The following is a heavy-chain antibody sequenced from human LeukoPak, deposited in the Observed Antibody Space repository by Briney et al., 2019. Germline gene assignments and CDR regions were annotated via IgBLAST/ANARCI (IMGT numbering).Heavy chain of an antibody. J-gene: IGHJ4*02. D-gene: IGHD2-15*01. CDR1: GGSFSGYY. Sequence: SEILSLTCAVYGGSFSGYYWSWIRQPPGKGLEWIGEINHSGSTNYNPSLKSRVTISVDTSKNQFSLKLSSVTAADTAVYYCARGLEVVVVVAATPGFDYWGQGTLVTVSS. CDR3: ARGLEVVVVVAATPGFDY. CDR2: INHSGST. V-gene: IGHV4-34*01.